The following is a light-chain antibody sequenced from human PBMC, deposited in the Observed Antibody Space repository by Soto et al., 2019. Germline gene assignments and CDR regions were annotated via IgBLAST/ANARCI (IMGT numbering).Light chain of an antibody. V-gene: IGKV1-33*01. CDR2: DAS. CDR1: QDINKY. Sequence: DIQMTQSPSSLSASVGDRVTITCQASQDINKYLNWYQQKPGKAPKLLIYDASNLETGVPSRFSGRGSGTDFTFTISSLQAEDLATYYCQQYDILHRTFGQGTKLEIK. J-gene: IGKJ2*02. CDR3: QQYDILHRT.